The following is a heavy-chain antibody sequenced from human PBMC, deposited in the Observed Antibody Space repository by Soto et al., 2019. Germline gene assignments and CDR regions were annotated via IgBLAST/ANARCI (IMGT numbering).Heavy chain of an antibody. V-gene: IGHV3-53*02. CDR1: GFTVSSDH. D-gene: IGHD6-13*01. J-gene: IGHJ3*01. Sequence: EMQLEETGGGWIQPGGSLRLSCAASGFTVSSDHMSWVRQAPGKGLEWISVMYYGGTTYYADSVQGRFTISRDSSTNTIYLQMTDLRADDTAVYYCAREAAGFDLCGQGTMVTVSS. CDR3: AREAAGFDL. CDR2: MYYGGTT.